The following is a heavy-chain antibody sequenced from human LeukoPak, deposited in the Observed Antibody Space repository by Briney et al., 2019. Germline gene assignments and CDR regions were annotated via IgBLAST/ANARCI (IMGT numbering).Heavy chain of an antibody. Sequence: SETLSLTCTVSGGSISSSSYYWGWIRQPPGKGLEWIGSIYYSGSTYYNPSLKSRVTISVDTSKNQFSLKLSSVTAADTAVYYCARGKYSSSSFFSKYYFDYWGQGTLVTVSS. CDR2: IYYSGST. J-gene: IGHJ4*02. CDR3: ARGKYSSSSFFSKYYFDY. D-gene: IGHD6-6*01. V-gene: IGHV4-39*07. CDR1: GGSISSSSYY.